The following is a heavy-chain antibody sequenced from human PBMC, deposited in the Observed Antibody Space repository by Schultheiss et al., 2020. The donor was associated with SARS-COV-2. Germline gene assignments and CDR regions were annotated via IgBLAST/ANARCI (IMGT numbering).Heavy chain of an antibody. J-gene: IGHJ4*02. CDR2: ISYDGSNK. Sequence: GGSLRLSCAASGFTFSSYAMHWVRQAPGKGLEWVAVISYDGSNKYYADSVKGRFTISRDNSKNTLYLQMNSLRAEDTAVYYCARGLVVPAAIAGFFRRYYFDYWGQGTLVTISS. CDR1: GFTFSSYA. D-gene: IGHD2-2*02. V-gene: IGHV3-30*01. CDR3: ARGLVVPAAIAGFFRRYYFDY.